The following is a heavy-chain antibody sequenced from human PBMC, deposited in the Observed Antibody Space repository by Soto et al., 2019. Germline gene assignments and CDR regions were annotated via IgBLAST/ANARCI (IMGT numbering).Heavy chain of an antibody. Sequence: PSETLSLTCTVSGGSISSYYWSWIRQPPGKGLEWIGYIYYSGSTNYNPSLKSRVTISVDTSKNQFSLKLSSVTAADTAVYYCGRVSGWSAYYFDYWGQGTLVTVSS. CDR1: GGSISSYY. CDR3: GRVSGWSAYYFDY. D-gene: IGHD6-19*01. J-gene: IGHJ4*02. V-gene: IGHV4-59*08. CDR2: IYYSGST.